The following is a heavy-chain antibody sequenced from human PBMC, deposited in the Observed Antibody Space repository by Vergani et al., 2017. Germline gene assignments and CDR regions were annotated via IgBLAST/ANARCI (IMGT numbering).Heavy chain of an antibody. CDR1: GGTFSSYT. Sequence: QVQLVQSGAEVKKPGSSVKVSCKASGGTFSSYTISWVRQAPGQGLEWMGRIILILGIANYAQKFQGRVTITADKSTSTAYMELSSLRSEDTAVYYCAGALGRRPFYYYYGMDVWGQGTTVTVSS. CDR3: AGALGRRPFYYYYGMDV. CDR2: IILILGIA. V-gene: IGHV1-69*02. J-gene: IGHJ6*02.